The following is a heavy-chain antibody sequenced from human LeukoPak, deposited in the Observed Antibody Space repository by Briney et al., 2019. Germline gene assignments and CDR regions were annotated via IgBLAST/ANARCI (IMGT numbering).Heavy chain of an antibody. CDR3: AKDPALWFGEVEGYYFDY. V-gene: IGHV3-23*01. Sequence: GGSLRLSCAASGFTFSSYAMSWVRQAPGKGLEWVPAISGSGGSTYYADSVKGRFTISRDNSKNTLYLQMNSLRAEDTAVYYCAKDPALWFGEVEGYYFDYWGQGSLVTVSS. CDR2: ISGSGGST. CDR1: GFTFSSYA. D-gene: IGHD3-10*01. J-gene: IGHJ4*02.